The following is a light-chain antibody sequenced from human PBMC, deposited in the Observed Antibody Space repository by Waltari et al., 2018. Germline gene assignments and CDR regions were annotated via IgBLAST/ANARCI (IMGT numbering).Light chain of an antibody. V-gene: IGLV2-14*03. J-gene: IGLJ1*01. CDR2: AVA. CDR1: SSYVGDYNY. Sequence: QSALTQPASVSGSPGQSITIPRTGLSSYVGDYNYVSWYHHHPGNAPKLLIDAVAKRPSGVSDRFSGSKSGNTASLTISGLQAEDEATYYCGSCTRSTTFYVFATGTKVTVL. CDR3: GSCTRSTTFYV.